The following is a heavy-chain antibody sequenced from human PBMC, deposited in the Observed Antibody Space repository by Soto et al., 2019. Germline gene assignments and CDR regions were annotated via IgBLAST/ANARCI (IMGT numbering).Heavy chain of an antibody. Sequence: QVQLVQSGAEVKKPGSSVKVSCKASGGTFSTSSINWVRQAPGQRAEWMGNILPIIGTADYAQKFQGRVTITADKSTNSAYMEVRSLLSEDTAVYYCARGHEYGGNSDAFDIWGHRTVVTVSS. D-gene: IGHD4-17*01. J-gene: IGHJ3*02. V-gene: IGHV1-69*04. CDR3: ARGHEYGGNSDAFDI. CDR2: ILPIIGTA. CDR1: GGTFSTSS.